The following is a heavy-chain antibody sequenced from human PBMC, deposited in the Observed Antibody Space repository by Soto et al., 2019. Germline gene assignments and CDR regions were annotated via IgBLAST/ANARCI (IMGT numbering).Heavy chain of an antibody. J-gene: IGHJ6*02. Sequence: GGSLRLSCAASGFTFSSYWMHWVRQAPGKGLVWVSRIHTDGSSTSYAHSVKGRFTISRDNAKNTLFLQMNSLRAEDTAVYYCARDLRYYGSRKNYYYHGMDVWGQGTTVTVSS. CDR1: GFTFSSYW. D-gene: IGHD3-10*01. CDR3: ARDLRYYGSRKNYYYHGMDV. V-gene: IGHV3-74*01. CDR2: IHTDGSST.